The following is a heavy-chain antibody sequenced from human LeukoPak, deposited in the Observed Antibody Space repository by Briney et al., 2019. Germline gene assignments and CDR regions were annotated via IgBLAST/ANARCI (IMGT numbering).Heavy chain of an antibody. D-gene: IGHD4-17*01. CDR1: GFTLTSYS. CDR3: AKSHDGDPKEGAFDI. Sequence: GGSLRLSCAASGFTLTSYSLNWVRQAPGKGLEWVSYISSGSQSIYYADSVKGRFTISRDNAKNSLYLQMNSLRVEDTAVYYCAKSHDGDPKEGAFDIWGQGTMVTVSS. J-gene: IGHJ3*02. V-gene: IGHV3-21*01. CDR2: ISSGSQSI.